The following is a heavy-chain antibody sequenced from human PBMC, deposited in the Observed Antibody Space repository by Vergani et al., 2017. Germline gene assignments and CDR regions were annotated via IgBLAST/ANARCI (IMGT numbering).Heavy chain of an antibody. CDR1: GFTFSSYS. V-gene: IGHV3-21*01. J-gene: IGHJ3*01. CDR2: ISSSSSYI. CDR3: AREKRQLWPLGSFDG. D-gene: IGHD5-18*01. Sequence: EVQLVESGGGLVKPGGSLRLSCAASGFTFSSYSMNWVRQAPGKGLEWVSSISSSSSYIYYADSVKGRFTISRDNAKNSLYLQMNSLRAEDTAVYSCAREKRQLWPLGSFDGWGQGTMVTVSS.